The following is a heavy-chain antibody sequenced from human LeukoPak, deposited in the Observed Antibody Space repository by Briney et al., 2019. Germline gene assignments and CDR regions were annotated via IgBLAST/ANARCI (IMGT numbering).Heavy chain of an antibody. Sequence: ASVKVSCKASGYTFTDYYVHWVRLAPGQGLEWMGWINPNSGDSNYAQKFQGTVTMTRDTSISTAYMELSRLRSDDTAVYYCARGGFSNEEFDPWGQGTLVTVSS. J-gene: IGHJ5*02. CDR3: ARGGFSNEEFDP. CDR2: INPNSGDS. V-gene: IGHV1-2*02. D-gene: IGHD3-3*01. CDR1: GYTFTDYY.